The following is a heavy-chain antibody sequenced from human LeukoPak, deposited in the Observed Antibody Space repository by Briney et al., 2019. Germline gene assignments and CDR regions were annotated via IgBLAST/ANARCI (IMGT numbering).Heavy chain of an antibody. V-gene: IGHV1-2*02. CDR1: GYTFTGYY. CDR2: INPNSGGS. D-gene: IGHD6-19*01. CDR3: ARDIAVAGTEVWIDP. Sequence: ASVKVSCKASGYTFTGYYMHWVRQAPGQGLEWMGWINPNSGGSNSAQKFQGRVTMTRDTSISTAYMELSRLTSDDTAVYYCARDIAVAGTEVWIDPWGQGTLVTVSS. J-gene: IGHJ5*02.